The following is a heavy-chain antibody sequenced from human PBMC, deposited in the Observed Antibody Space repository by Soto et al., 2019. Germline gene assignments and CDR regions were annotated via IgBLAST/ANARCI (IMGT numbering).Heavy chain of an antibody. Sequence: SETLSLTCTVSGLSIISYNWSWFLQPLGKGLEWIGYIYYSGSTNYNPSLKSRVTISVDTSKNQFSLKLSSVTAADTAVYYCARHKGWYDYGDYVWEAQVEYWGQLTLVFVS. CDR2: IYYSGST. D-gene: IGHD4-17*01. V-gene: IGHV4-59*08. CDR3: ARHKGWYDYGDYVWEAQVEY. J-gene: IGHJ4*02. CDR1: GLSIISYN.